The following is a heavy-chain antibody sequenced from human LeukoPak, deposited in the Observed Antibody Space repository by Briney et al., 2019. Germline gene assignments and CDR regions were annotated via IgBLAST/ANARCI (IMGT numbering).Heavy chain of an antibody. CDR1: GYTFTSYT. Sequence: ASVKVSCKASGYTFTSYTIIWVRQAPGQELEWMGWISANNGNTNYAPKLQGRVTMTTDTSTSTAYMELRSLISDDTAVYYCARGSKITAIDYWGQGTLVTVSS. V-gene: IGHV1-18*01. CDR2: ISANNGNT. CDR3: ARGSKITAIDY. J-gene: IGHJ4*02. D-gene: IGHD3-16*01.